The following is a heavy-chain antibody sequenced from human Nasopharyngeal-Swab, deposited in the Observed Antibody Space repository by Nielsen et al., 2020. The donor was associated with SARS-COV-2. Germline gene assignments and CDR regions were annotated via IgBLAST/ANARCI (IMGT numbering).Heavy chain of an antibody. CDR3: ATSGARSSSWYGYYYYGMDV. D-gene: IGHD6-13*01. J-gene: IGHJ6*02. Sequence: ASVKVSCKASGYTFTSYGINWVRQAPGKGLEWMGGFDPEDGETIYAQKFQGRVTMTEDTSTDTAYMELSSLRSEDTAVYYCATSGARSSSWYGYYYYGMDVWGQGTTVTVSS. CDR1: GYTFTSYG. CDR2: FDPEDGET. V-gene: IGHV1-24*01.